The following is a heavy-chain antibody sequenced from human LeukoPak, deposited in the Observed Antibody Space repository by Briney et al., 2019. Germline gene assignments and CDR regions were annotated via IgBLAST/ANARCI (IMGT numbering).Heavy chain of an antibody. Sequence: PGGSLRLSCAASGFTFSSYGMHWVRQAPGKGVVWVAFIRYDGSNKNYVDSVKGRFTISRDNSKNTLYPQMNSLRAEDTAVYYCAKSVPAIRGEIDYWGQGTLVTVSS. CDR2: IRYDGSNK. V-gene: IGHV3-30*02. J-gene: IGHJ4*02. CDR1: GFTFSSYG. D-gene: IGHD3-10*01. CDR3: AKSVPAIRGEIDY.